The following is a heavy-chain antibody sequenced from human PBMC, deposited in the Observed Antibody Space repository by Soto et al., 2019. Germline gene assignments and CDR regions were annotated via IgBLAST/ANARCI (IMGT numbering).Heavy chain of an antibody. CDR1: GGTFSSYA. CDR2: IIPIFGTA. V-gene: IGHV1-69*13. Sequence: ASVKVSCKASGGTFSSYAISWVRQAPGQGLEWMGGIIPIFGTANYAQKFQGRVTITADESTSTAYMELSSLRSEDTAVYYCASLRFLEWPRSAYYYYGMDVWGQGTTVTVSS. D-gene: IGHD3-3*01. CDR3: ASLRFLEWPRSAYYYYGMDV. J-gene: IGHJ6*02.